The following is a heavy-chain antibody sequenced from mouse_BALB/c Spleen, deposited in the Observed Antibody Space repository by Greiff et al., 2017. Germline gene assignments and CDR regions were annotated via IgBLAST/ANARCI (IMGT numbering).Heavy chain of an antibody. V-gene: IGHV1-87*01. CDR2: IYPGDGDT. Sequence: VQLQESGAELARPGASVKLSCKASGYTFTSYWMQWVKQRPGQGLEWIGAIYPGDGDTRYTQKFKGKATLTADKSSSTAYMQLSSLASEDSAVYYCARGVLRYWYFDVWGAGTTVTVSS. CDR1: GYTFTSYW. J-gene: IGHJ1*01. D-gene: IGHD1-1*01. CDR3: ARGVLRYWYFDV.